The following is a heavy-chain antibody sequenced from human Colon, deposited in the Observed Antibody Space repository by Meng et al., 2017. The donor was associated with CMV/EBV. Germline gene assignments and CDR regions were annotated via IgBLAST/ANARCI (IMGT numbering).Heavy chain of an antibody. CDR2: IYYSGST. Sequence: SGGSVSRGSYYWSWIRQPPGKGLEWIGYIYYSGSTNYNPSLKSRVTISVDTSKNQFSLKLSSVTAADTAVYYCARLDLAVAGTSADYWGQGTLVTVSS. J-gene: IGHJ4*02. D-gene: IGHD6-19*01. V-gene: IGHV4-61*01. CDR1: GGSVSRGSYY. CDR3: ARLDLAVAGTSADY.